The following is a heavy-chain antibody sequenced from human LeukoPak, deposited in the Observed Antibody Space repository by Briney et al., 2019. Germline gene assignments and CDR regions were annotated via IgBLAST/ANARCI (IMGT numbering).Heavy chain of an antibody. V-gene: IGHV4-4*07. CDR2: IYTSGST. Sequence: SETLSLTCTVSGGSISSYYWSWIRQPAGKGLERIGRIYTSGSTNYNPSLKSRVTISVDKSKNQFSLKLSSVTAADTAVYYCAREGGATTYYFDYWGQGTLVTVSS. CDR3: AREGGATTYYFDY. CDR1: GGSISSYY. D-gene: IGHD1-26*01. J-gene: IGHJ4*02.